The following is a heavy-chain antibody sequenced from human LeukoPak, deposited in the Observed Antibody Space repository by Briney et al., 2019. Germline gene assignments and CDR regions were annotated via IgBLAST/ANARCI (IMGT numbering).Heavy chain of an antibody. CDR1: GGSISSSSYY. V-gene: IGHV4-39*01. CDR2: IYYSGST. J-gene: IGHJ5*02. CDR3: VRGFDP. Sequence: SETLSLTCTVSGGSISSSSYYWGWIRQPPGKGLEWIGSIYYSGSTYYNPSLKSRVTISVDTSKNQFSLRLTSATAADTAVYYCVRGFDPWGQGTLVTVSS.